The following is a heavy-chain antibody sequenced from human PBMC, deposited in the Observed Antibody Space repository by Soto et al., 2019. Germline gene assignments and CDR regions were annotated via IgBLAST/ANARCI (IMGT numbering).Heavy chain of an antibody. Sequence: QVQLVQSGAEVKKPGASVKVSCKASGYTFTYYTMHWLRQAPGQRLEWMGWINADNGDTYYSQKFQDRVTLTRDTFASTLYMELSSLTSEDTAVYYCTRGPSSGSFDYWGQGTRVTVSS. D-gene: IGHD1-1*01. CDR1: GYTFTYYT. CDR2: INADNGDT. J-gene: IGHJ4*02. V-gene: IGHV1-3*01. CDR3: TRGPSSGSFDY.